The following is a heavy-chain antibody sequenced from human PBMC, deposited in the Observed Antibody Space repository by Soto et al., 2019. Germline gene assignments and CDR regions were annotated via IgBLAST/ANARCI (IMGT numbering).Heavy chain of an antibody. Sequence: QVQLQESGPGLVKPSETLSLTCAVSGGSIXXXXXXXXXRXTPGKGLEWIGEIYHSGSTNYNPSXXXXXXXXXXXXXXXXXXXXXXXXXXXXXXXXXXXXXXXXXXXXXXFYHDWGQGTLVTASS. CDR1: GGSIXXXXX. V-gene: IGHV4-4*02. CDR2: IYHSGST. J-gene: IGHJ4*02. CDR3: XXXXXXXXXXXXXFYHD.